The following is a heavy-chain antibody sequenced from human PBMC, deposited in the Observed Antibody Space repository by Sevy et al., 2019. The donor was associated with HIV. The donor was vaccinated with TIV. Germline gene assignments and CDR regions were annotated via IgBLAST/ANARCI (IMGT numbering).Heavy chain of an antibody. CDR2: IYSGGST. CDR3: AKEVSEHSYSDY. V-gene: IGHV3-53*01. Sequence: GGSLRLSCAASGFTVSSNYMSWVRQAPGKGLEWASVIYSGGSTYYADSVKGRFTISRDNSKNTLYLQMNSLRAEDTAVYYCAKEVSEHSYSDYWGQGTLVTVSS. J-gene: IGHJ4*02. CDR1: GFTVSSNY. D-gene: IGHD3-10*01.